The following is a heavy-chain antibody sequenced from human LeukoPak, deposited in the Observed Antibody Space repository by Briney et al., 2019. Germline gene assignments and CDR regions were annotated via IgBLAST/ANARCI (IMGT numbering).Heavy chain of an antibody. CDR2: ISSGSDYI. J-gene: IGHJ4*02. Sequence: GGSLRLSCAASGFTFSSYSMDWVRQAPGKGLEWVSLISSGSDYIYYADSVKGRFTISRDNATNSLYLQMHSLRAEDTAVYYCARQYCSGGSRYLTTDYWGQGTLVTVSS. CDR1: GFTFSSYS. D-gene: IGHD2-15*01. CDR3: ARQYCSGGSRYLTTDY. V-gene: IGHV3-21*01.